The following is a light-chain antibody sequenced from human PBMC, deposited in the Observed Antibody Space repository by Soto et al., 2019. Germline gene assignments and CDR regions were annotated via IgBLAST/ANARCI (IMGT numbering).Light chain of an antibody. CDR3: QQYNNWPRT. CDR1: QSLSSSY. CDR2: GAS. V-gene: IGKV3-15*01. J-gene: IGKJ1*01. Sequence: EIVLTQSPGTLSVSPGDRATLSCRASQSLSSSYLAWYQQKSGQAPRLLIYGASTRATGIPARFSGSGSGTEFTLTISSLQSEDFAVYYCQQYNNWPRTFGQGTKVDIK.